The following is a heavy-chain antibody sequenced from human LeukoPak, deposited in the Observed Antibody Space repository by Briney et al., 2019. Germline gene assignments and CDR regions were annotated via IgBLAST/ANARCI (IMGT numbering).Heavy chain of an antibody. D-gene: IGHD3-3*01. Sequence: GGSLRLSCAASGFTVSSNYMSWVRQAPGKGLEWVSVIYSGGSTYYADSEKGRFTISRDNSKNTLYLQMNSLRAEDTAVYYCARDRAAHTIFGVPRVDWGQGTLVTVSS. CDR1: GFTVSSNY. CDR2: IYSGGST. CDR3: ARDRAAHTIFGVPRVD. J-gene: IGHJ4*02. V-gene: IGHV3-66*02.